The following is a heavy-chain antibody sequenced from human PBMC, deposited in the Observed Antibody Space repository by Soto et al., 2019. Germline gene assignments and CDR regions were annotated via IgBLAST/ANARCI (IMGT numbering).Heavy chain of an antibody. D-gene: IGHD3-3*01. Sequence: ASVKVSCKASGYTFTSYDINWVRQATGQGLEWMGWMNPNSGNTGYAQKFQGRVTMTRNTSISTAYMELSSLRSEDTAVYYCAGEYSHFWSGYYSHYYYYMDVWGKGTTVTVSS. CDR1: GYTFTSYD. CDR2: MNPNSGNT. V-gene: IGHV1-8*01. CDR3: AGEYSHFWSGYYSHYYYYMDV. J-gene: IGHJ6*03.